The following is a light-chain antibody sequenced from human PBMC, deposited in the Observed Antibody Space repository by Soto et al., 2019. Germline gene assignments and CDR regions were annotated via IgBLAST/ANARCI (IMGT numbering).Light chain of an antibody. CDR3: QQRSEWPIT. V-gene: IGKV3-11*01. Sequence: EIVMTQSPATLSVSPGERATLSCRASQSVSSNLAWYQQKPGQAPRLLIYDASNRATGVPARFSGSGSGTDFTLTISSLEPEDFAVYYCQQRSEWPITFGQGTRLEIK. CDR1: QSVSSN. J-gene: IGKJ5*01. CDR2: DAS.